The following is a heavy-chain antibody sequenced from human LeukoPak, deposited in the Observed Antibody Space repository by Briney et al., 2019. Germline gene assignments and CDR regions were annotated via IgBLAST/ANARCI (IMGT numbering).Heavy chain of an antibody. CDR2: IYSGGST. J-gene: IGHJ4*02. CDR3: ARVATYYYDSSGYPDY. V-gene: IGHV3-53*01. CDR1: GFTVSSNY. Sequence: GGSLRLSCAASGFTVSSNYMSWVRQAPGKGLEWVSVIYSGGSTYYADSVKGRLTISRDNSKNTLYLQMNSLRAEDTAVYYCARVATYYYDSSGYPDYWGQGTLVTVSS. D-gene: IGHD3-22*01.